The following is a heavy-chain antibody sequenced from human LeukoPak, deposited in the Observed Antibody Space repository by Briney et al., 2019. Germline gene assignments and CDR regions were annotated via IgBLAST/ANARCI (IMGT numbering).Heavy chain of an antibody. CDR2: IYYSGST. Sequence: PSETLSLTCTVSGGSISSSSYYWGWIRQPPGKGLEWIGSIYYSGSTYYNPSLKSRVTISVDTSKNQFSLKLSSVTAADMAVYYCARDYSGSYYFDYWGQGTLVTVSS. V-gene: IGHV4-39*07. CDR1: GGSISSSSYY. J-gene: IGHJ4*02. D-gene: IGHD1-26*01. CDR3: ARDYSGSYYFDY.